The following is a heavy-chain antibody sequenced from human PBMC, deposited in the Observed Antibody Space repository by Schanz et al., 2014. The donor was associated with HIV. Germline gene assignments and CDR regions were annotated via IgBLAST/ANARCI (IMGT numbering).Heavy chain of an antibody. CDR3: ARGRRDVSMIILYWFDP. CDR2: RNPNSGNT. J-gene: IGHJ5*02. CDR1: GYTFTDYD. D-gene: IGHD3-22*01. V-gene: IGHV1-8*01. Sequence: QVQLVQSGAEVKKPGASVKVSCKASGYTFTDYDINWVRQATGQGLEWMGWRNPNSGNTGYAQKFQGRVTMTRNTSISTAYMELSSLTSEDTAVYYCARGRRDVSMIILYWFDPWGQGTLVTVSS.